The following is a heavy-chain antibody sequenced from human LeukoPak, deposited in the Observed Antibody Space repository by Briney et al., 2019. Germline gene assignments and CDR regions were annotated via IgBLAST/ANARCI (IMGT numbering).Heavy chain of an antibody. CDR2: MNPNSGNT. Sequence: ASVKVSCKASGYTFTSYGINWVRQATGQGLEWMGWMNPNSGNTGYAQKFQGRVTMTRNTSISTAYMELSSLRSEDTAVYYCAMIDCSGGSCYPWGQGNLVTVSS. CDR3: AMIDCSGGSCYP. V-gene: IGHV1-8*01. CDR1: GYTFTSYG. J-gene: IGHJ5*02. D-gene: IGHD2-15*01.